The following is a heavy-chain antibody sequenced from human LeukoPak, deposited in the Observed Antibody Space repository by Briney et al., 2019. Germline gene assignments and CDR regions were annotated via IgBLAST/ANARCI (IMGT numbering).Heavy chain of an antibody. CDR3: ARDDGSAGGTDAFDI. J-gene: IGHJ3*02. CDR2: IYYSGST. V-gene: IGHV4-59*01. CDR1: GGSFSGYF. Sequence: SETLSLTCAVYGGSFSGYFWSRIRQPPGKGLEWIGYIYYSGSTNYNPSLKSRVTISVDTSKNQFSLKLSSVTTADTAVYYCARDDGSAGGTDAFDIWGQGTMVTVSS. D-gene: IGHD1-1*01.